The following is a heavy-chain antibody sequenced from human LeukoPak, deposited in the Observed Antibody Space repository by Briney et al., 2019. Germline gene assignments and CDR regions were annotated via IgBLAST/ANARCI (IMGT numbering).Heavy chain of an antibody. V-gene: IGHV3-30*18. J-gene: IGHJ4*02. D-gene: IGHD3-22*01. Sequence: GGSLRLSCAASGFTFSSYGMHWVRQAPGKGLEWVAVISYDGSNKYYADSVKGRFTISRDNSKNTLYLQMNSLRAEDTAVYYCAKDREYYYDSSGARWGQGTLVTVSS. CDR1: GFTFSSYG. CDR3: AKDREYYYDSSGAR. CDR2: ISYDGSNK.